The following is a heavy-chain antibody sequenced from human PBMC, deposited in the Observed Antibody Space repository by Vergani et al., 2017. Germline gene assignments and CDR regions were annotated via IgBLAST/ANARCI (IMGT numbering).Heavy chain of an antibody. D-gene: IGHD1-26*01. CDR1: GYSFTSYR. Sequence: EVQLVQSGAEVKKPGESLKISCKGSGYSFTSYRIGWVRQMPGKGLEWMGIIYPGDSATRNSPSFQGQVTISADKSISTAYLQWSSLNASDTALYCCARLRGSYSSDFDYWGQGTLVTVSS. V-gene: IGHV5-51*01. CDR2: IYPGDSAT. J-gene: IGHJ4*02. CDR3: ARLRGSYSSDFDY.